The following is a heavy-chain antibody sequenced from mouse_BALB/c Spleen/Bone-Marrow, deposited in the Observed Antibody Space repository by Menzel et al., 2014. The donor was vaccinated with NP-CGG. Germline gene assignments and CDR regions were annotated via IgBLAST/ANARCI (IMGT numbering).Heavy chain of an antibody. CDR2: VDPYYGAT. Sequence: VHVKQSGPELEKPGASVKISCKASGYPFTGYNMNWVKQYNGQSLEWIGNVDPYYGATTYNQKFKGKATLTVDKSSSTAYMQLERLTSEDSAVYYCARSYNSFDFWGQGTTLTVSS. V-gene: IGHV1-39*01. CDR3: ARSYNSFDF. J-gene: IGHJ2*01. CDR1: GYPFTGYN.